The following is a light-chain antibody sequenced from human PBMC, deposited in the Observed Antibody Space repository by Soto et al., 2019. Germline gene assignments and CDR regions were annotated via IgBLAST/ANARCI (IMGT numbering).Light chain of an antibody. Sequence: IVLTQSPGTLSLSPGDRATLSCRASQSVSSNYLGWYQQKPGQAPRLLLYGASSRAIGIPDRFSGSGSRTVFALTISRLEPEDFAVYYCQQYYTSPPLTFGGGTKVEIK. J-gene: IGKJ4*01. CDR3: QQYYTSPPLT. CDR1: QSVSSNY. CDR2: GAS. V-gene: IGKV3-20*01.